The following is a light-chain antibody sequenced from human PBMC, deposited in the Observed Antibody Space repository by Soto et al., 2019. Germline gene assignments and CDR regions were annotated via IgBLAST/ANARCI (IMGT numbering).Light chain of an antibody. J-gene: IGKJ1*01. Sequence: IVMTQSPLPLSVTPGEAASISCMSSARLLHKNGYNYVDWYMQKPGQSPQXXIYLGSNRASGVPDRFSGSGSDTYFTLEISRVEADDVGVYYCMQPLENFRTFGQGTKVDI. CDR3: MQPLENFRT. V-gene: IGKV2-28*01. CDR1: ARLLHKNGYNY. CDR2: LGS.